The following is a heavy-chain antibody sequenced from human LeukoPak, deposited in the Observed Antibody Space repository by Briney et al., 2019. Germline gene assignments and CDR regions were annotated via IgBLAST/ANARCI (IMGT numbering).Heavy chain of an antibody. CDR2: FYYSGDT. V-gene: IGHV4-39*01. J-gene: IGHJ3*02. Sequence: PSETLSLTCTVSGGSIFNSVYYWGWIRQPPGKGLEWIGSFYYSGDTYYNPSLKSRVTISVDTSKNHLSLKLSSVTAADTAVYHCARHTFHSSETPRGAVDIWGQGTMATVSS. CDR3: ARHTFHSSETPRGAVDI. CDR1: GGSIFNSVYY. D-gene: IGHD3-22*01.